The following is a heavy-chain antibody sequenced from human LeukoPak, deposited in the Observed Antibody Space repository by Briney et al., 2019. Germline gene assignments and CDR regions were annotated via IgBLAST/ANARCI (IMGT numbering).Heavy chain of an antibody. CDR2: IYSGGST. J-gene: IGHJ3*02. V-gene: IGHV3-66*01. Sequence: PGGSLRLSCAASGFTFSNAWMSWVRQAPGKGLEWVSVIYSGGSTYYADSVKGRFTISRDNSKNTLYLQMNSLRAEDTAVYYCARATSRGHHAFDIWGQGTMVTVSS. D-gene: IGHD3/OR15-3a*01. CDR1: GFTFSNAW. CDR3: ARATSRGHHAFDI.